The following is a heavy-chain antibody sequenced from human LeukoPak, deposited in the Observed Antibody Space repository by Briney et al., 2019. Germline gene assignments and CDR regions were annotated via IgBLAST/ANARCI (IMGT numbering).Heavy chain of an antibody. CDR2: ISAYNGNT. CDR1: GYTFTSYG. Sequence: ASVKVSCKASGYTFTSYGISWVRQAPGQGLEWMGWISAYNGNTNYAQKLQGRVTMTTDTSTSTAYMELRSLRSDDTAVYYCARDRGDCGGGSCYSHYYYGMDVWGQGTTVTVSS. V-gene: IGHV1-18*01. D-gene: IGHD2-15*01. J-gene: IGHJ6*02. CDR3: ARDRGDCGGGSCYSHYYYGMDV.